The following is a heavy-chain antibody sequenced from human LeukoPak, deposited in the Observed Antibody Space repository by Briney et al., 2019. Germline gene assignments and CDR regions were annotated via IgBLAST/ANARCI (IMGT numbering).Heavy chain of an antibody. V-gene: IGHV3-23*01. J-gene: IGHJ4*02. Sequence: GGSLRLSCAASGFTFSSYAMSWVRHAPGKGLEWVLAISGSGGSTYYADSVKGRFTISRDNSKNTLYLQMNSLRAEDTAVYYCAKGEQRGYSGYDWVDYWGQGTLVTVSS. CDR1: GFTFSSYA. CDR3: AKGEQRGYSGYDWVDY. CDR2: ISGSGGST. D-gene: IGHD5-12*01.